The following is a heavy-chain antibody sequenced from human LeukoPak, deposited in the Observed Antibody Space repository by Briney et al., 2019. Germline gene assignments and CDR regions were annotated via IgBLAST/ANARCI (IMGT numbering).Heavy chain of an antibody. Sequence: PSETLSLTCSVSGGSISSGSYYWAWLRQHPGKGLERIGYIYYSGSTYYNPSLKSRVTISVDTSKNQFSLKLNSVTAADTALYYCARLYYSFRAFDIWGQGTIITVSS. CDR1: GGSISSGSYY. CDR2: IYYSGST. V-gene: IGHV4-31*03. J-gene: IGHJ3*02. CDR3: ARLYYSFRAFDI. D-gene: IGHD3-10*01.